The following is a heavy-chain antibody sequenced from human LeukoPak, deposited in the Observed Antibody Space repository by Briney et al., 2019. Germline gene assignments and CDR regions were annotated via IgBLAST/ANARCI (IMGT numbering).Heavy chain of an antibody. CDR2: IKQDGSEK. J-gene: IGHJ4*02. CDR1: GFTFSSYW. V-gene: IGHV3-7*01. Sequence: GGSLRLSCAASGFTFSSYWMSWVRQAPGKGLEWVANIKQDGSEKYYVDSAKGRFTISRDNAKNSLYLQMNSLRAEDTAVYYCARLEWFGESNFDYWGQGTLVTVSS. CDR3: ARLEWFGESNFDY. D-gene: IGHD3-10*01.